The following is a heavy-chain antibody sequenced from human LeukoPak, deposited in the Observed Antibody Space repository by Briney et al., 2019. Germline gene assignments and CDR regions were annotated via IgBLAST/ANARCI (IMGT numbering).Heavy chain of an antibody. CDR1: GFTFSSYG. CDR3: AKDFTVTPQNNWFDP. V-gene: IGHV3-30*02. Sequence: PGGSLRLSCAASGFTFSSYGMHWVRQAPGKGLEWVAFIRYDGSNKYYADSVKGRFTISRDNSKNTLYLQMNSLRAEDTAVYYCAKDFTVTPQNNWFDPWGQGTRVTVSS. CDR2: IRYDGSNK. D-gene: IGHD4-17*01. J-gene: IGHJ5*02.